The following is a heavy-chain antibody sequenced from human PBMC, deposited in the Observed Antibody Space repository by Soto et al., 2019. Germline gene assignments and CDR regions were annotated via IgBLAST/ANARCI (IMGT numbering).Heavy chain of an antibody. V-gene: IGHV3-33*01. CDR1: GFTFSHYG. D-gene: IGHD1-7*01. J-gene: IGHJ6*03. CDR3: ARDRTSNPYMDV. Sequence: QVQLVESGGGVVQPGGSLKLSCAASGFTFSHYGMHWVRQAPGKALEWVALIWSDASNKFYADSLKGRFIISRDNSRNTLDLQMDSLRAEDTAIYYCARDRTSNPYMDVWGKGTTVTVS. CDR2: IWSDASNK.